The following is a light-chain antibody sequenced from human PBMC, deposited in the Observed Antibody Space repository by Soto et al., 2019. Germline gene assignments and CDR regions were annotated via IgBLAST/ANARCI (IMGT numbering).Light chain of an antibody. CDR1: QSVSSN. Sequence: EVVLTQSPATLSLSPGERATLSCRASQSVSSNLAWYQQRPGQAPRLLIHGASNRATGIPTRFSGSGSGTDFTLTSSSLEAEDSAVYYCQQRTGWPITFGQGTRLEIK. V-gene: IGKV3-11*01. J-gene: IGKJ5*01. CDR3: QQRTGWPIT. CDR2: GAS.